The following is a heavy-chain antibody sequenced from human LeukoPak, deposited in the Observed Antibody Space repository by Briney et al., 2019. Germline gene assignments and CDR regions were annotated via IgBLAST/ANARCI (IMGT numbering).Heavy chain of an antibody. CDR3: ARGYSSSSGWFDP. V-gene: IGHV4-31*03. D-gene: IGHD6-6*01. CDR1: GGSISSGGYY. CDR2: IYYSGST. J-gene: IGHJ5*02. Sequence: SQTLSLTCTVSGGSISSGGYYWSWIRQHPGQGLEWIGYIYYSGSTYYNPSLKSRVTISVDTSKNQFSLKLSSVTAADTAVYYCARGYSSSSGWFDPWGQGTLVTVSS.